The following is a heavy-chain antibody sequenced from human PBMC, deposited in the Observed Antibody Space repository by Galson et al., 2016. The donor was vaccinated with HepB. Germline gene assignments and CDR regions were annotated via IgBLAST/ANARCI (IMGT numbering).Heavy chain of an antibody. J-gene: IGHJ4*02. D-gene: IGHD3-22*01. CDR2: INPSGGGT. CDR3: ARDHTGTYSDSSGYYYPRY. Sequence: SVKVSCKASGYTFTSYYIHWVRQAPGQGLEWMGIINPSGGGTSYAQKFQDRVTMTRDTSTRTVYMELSRLRSEDTAVYYCARDHTGTYSDSSGYYYPRYWGQGTLVTVSS. V-gene: IGHV1-46*01. CDR1: GYTFTSYY.